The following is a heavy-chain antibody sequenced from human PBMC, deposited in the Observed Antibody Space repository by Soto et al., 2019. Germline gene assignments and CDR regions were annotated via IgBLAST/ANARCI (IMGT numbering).Heavy chain of an antibody. J-gene: IGHJ6*02. V-gene: IGHV4-30-4*01. CDR3: ARVPSPFDYYYAMDV. D-gene: IGHD3-16*01. CDR1: GDSISSGNKY. CDR2: IFSSGTT. Sequence: SETLSLTCTVSGDSISSGNKYWSWIRQPPGKGLEWIGYIFSSGTTYYNPSLKSQLTMSLDASQNQFSLKLNSLTDADTAVYFCARVPSPFDYYYAMDVWGQGTTVTVSS.